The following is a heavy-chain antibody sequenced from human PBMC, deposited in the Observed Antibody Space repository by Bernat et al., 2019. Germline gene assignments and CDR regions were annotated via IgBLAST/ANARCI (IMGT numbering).Heavy chain of an antibody. D-gene: IGHD1-1*01. V-gene: IGHV3-74*01. Sequence: EVQLVESGGGLVQPGGSLRLSCAAAGFTFSSYWMHWVRQAPGKGLVWVSRINGDGSSTSYADSVKGPFTITRDNGKNTLYLQMHHLRAEDTAVYYCVRDNDVNPSSDFDYWGQGTLVTVSS. J-gene: IGHJ4*02. CDR2: INGDGSST. CDR1: GFTFSSYW. CDR3: VRDNDVNPSSDFDY.